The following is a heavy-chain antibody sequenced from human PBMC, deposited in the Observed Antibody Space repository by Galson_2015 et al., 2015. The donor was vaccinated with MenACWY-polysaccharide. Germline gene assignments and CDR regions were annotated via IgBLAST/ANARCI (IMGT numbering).Heavy chain of an antibody. CDR2: IRSSGSTI. D-gene: IGHD1-1*01. Sequence: SLRLSCAASGFIFSTYRMNWVRQAPGKGLGWVSYIRSSGSTIHYADSVRGRFTISRDNAENSLYLQMNSLRDEDTAVYYCARGEATLKDVYFEHWGQGTLVTVSS. J-gene: IGHJ4*02. CDR1: GFIFSTYR. CDR3: ARGEATLKDVYFEH. V-gene: IGHV3-48*02.